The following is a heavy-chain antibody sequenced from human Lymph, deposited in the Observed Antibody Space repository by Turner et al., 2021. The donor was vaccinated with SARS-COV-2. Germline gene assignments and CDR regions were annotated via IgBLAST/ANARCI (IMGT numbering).Heavy chain of an antibody. CDR3: AKEGLSGRRLQFVPYFAY. CDR1: GFTFDVYA. CDR2: SSGDGGST. J-gene: IGHJ4*02. D-gene: IGHD5-12*01. Sequence: EVQLVESGGGVVQPGGSLRLSCAASGFTFDVYAMHWVRQAPGKGLEWVSLSSGDGGSTYYADSVKGRFTISRDDSKNSLYLQINSLRTEDTALYYCAKEGLSGRRLQFVPYFAYWGQGTLVSVSS. V-gene: IGHV3-43*02.